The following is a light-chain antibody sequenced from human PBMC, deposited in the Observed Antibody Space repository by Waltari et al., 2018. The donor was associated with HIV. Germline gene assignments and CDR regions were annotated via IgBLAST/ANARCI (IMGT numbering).Light chain of an antibody. CDR2: EVT. Sequence: QSALTQPASVSGSPGQSITISCTVTSSDVGRYNRVSWYQQYPGKAPKLIIYEVTKRPPGVSNRFSSSNSGNTASLTLAALKADDEADYYCSSYAGARVFGGGTNLIVL. CDR1: SSDVGRYNR. J-gene: IGLJ3*02. V-gene: IGLV2-23*02. CDR3: SSYAGARV.